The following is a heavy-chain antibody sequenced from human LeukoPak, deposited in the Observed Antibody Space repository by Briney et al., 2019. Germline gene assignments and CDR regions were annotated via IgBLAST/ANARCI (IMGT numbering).Heavy chain of an antibody. D-gene: IGHD2-15*01. CDR2: ISNSGGST. Sequence: GASLRLSCAASGFTFSSSAMSWVRQAPGKGLEWVSAISNSGGSTYYTDSVKGRFTISRDNSKNTLYLQMNSLRAEDTAVYYCANTGLGYCSGGSCYFGGPFDYWGQGTLVTVSS. CDR3: ANTGLGYCSGGSCYFGGPFDY. J-gene: IGHJ4*02. CDR1: GFTFSSSA. V-gene: IGHV3-23*01.